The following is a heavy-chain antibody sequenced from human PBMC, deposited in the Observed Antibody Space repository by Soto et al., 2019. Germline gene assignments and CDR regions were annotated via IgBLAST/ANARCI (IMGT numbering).Heavy chain of an antibody. CDR3: ARATEWNALDI. D-gene: IGHD3-3*01. CDR2: IYRGGST. Sequence: DVQLVETGGGLIPPGGSLRLSCAASGFSVSSDYMNWVRQDPGKGLEWVSVIYRGGSTYYADSVRGRFTISRDNSENTLFLQMNSLRAEDTAVYYCARATEWNALDIWGQGTMVTVSS. CDR1: GFSVSSDY. J-gene: IGHJ3*02. V-gene: IGHV3-53*02.